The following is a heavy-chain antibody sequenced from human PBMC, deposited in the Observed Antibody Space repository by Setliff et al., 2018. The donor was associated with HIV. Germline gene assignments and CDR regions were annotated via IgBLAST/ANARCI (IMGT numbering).Heavy chain of an antibody. CDR3: ARQVSIPGVAITPVDY. CDR2: IYTNGST. Sequence: KSSETLSLTCTVSGGSISSYFWSWIRQPPGKGLEWIGYIYTNGSTNYNPSLKSRVTISVDTSKNQFSLKLNSVTAADTAVYYCARQVSIPGVAITPVDYWGQGALVTVSS. D-gene: IGHD5-12*01. CDR1: GGSISSYF. J-gene: IGHJ4*02. V-gene: IGHV4-59*08.